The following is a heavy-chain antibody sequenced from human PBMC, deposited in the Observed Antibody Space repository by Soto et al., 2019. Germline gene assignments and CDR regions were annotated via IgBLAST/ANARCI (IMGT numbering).Heavy chain of an antibody. D-gene: IGHD4-17*01. CDR3: ARLTSYGDYDDAFDI. CDR1: GDSISSYY. CDR2: IYYSGST. V-gene: IGHV4-59*01. Sequence: SETLSLTCTVSGDSISSYYWIWIRQPPGKGLEWIGYIYYSGSTNYNPSLKSRVTISVDTSKNQFSLKLSSVTAADTAVYYCARLTSYGDYDDAFDIWGQGTMVTVSS. J-gene: IGHJ3*02.